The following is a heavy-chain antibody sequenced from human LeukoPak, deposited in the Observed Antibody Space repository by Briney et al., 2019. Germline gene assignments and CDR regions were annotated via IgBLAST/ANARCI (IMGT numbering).Heavy chain of an antibody. D-gene: IGHD5-12*01. CDR2: INADGSST. V-gene: IGHV3-74*03. J-gene: IGHJ5*02. Sequence: PGRSLRPSCAPSGFTSSTNWMHWVRQAPRNRLVWGSRINADGSSTMYADSVKGRFTISRDNAKNTLYLQMNSLAAEDTAVYSCARTFEGYPLGWWFDPWGQGTQVTVSS. CDR1: GFTSSTNW. CDR3: ARTFEGYPLGWWFDP.